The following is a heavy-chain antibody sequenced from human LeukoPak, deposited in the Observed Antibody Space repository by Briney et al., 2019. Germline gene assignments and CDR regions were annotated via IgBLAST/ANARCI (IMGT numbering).Heavy chain of an antibody. Sequence: SETQSLTCAVSGDSISSSNWWSWVRQPPGKGLEWIGEIYRSGSTNYNPSPRGRVTISVDKSKNQFSLTLTSVTAADTAMYYCARDRSAAAGLGSWGQGTLVTVSS. CDR2: IYRSGST. J-gene: IGHJ5*02. D-gene: IGHD6-13*01. CDR1: GDSISSSNW. V-gene: IGHV4-4*02. CDR3: ARDRSAAAGLGS.